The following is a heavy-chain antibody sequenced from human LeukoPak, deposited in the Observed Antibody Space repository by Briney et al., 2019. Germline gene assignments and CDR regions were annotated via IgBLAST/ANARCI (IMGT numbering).Heavy chain of an antibody. CDR1: GDSVSSNSAA. Sequence: SQTLSLTCAISGDSVSSNSAAWNWIRQSPSRGLEWLGRTYYRSKWYNDYAVSVKSRITINPDTSKNQFSLQLNSVTPEDTAVYYCARGTAAYSSGWYYYYYMDVWGKGTTVTVSS. CDR3: ARGTAAYSSGWYYYYYMDV. CDR2: TYYRSKWYN. J-gene: IGHJ6*03. D-gene: IGHD6-19*01. V-gene: IGHV6-1*01.